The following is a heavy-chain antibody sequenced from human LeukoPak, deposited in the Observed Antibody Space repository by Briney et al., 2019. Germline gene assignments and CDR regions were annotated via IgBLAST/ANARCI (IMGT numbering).Heavy chain of an antibody. V-gene: IGHV3-74*01. Sequence: PGGSLRLSCAASGFTFSTHWMYCVRQAPGKEFVWVSRISGDGSLTSYADSVRGRFTISRDNAKETLYLQMTSLRVEDTAVYSCASLLTPYHGSGGGGMDVWGQGTTVTVSS. CDR1: GFTFSTHW. D-gene: IGHD3-10*01. J-gene: IGHJ6*02. CDR3: ASLLTPYHGSGGGGMDV. CDR2: ISGDGSLT.